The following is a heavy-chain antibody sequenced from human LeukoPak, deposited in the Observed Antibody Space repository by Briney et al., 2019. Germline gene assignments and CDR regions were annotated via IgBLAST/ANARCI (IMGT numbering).Heavy chain of an antibody. J-gene: IGHJ4*02. CDR1: GGSISSSSYY. CDR3: VITGGYNYGSVHC. CDR2: IFHSGST. D-gene: IGHD5-18*01. Sequence: PSETLSLTCTVSGGSISSSSYYWGWIRQFPGKGLEWIGSIFHSGSTYYSPSLKSRVTISVDKSKNQFSLKLSSVTAADTAVYYCVITGGYNYGSVHCWGQGSLVTVSS. V-gene: IGHV4-39*01.